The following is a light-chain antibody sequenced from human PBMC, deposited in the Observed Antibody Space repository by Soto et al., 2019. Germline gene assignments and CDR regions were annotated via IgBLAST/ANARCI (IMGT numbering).Light chain of an antibody. Sequence: DIQMTQSPSTLSASVGDRVTITCRASQSISSWLAWYQQKPGKAPKLLIYDASSLESGVPSRFSGSGSGTEFTLTIRSLQPDDFATYYCQQYNSYPYTFGHGTKLEIK. CDR1: QSISSW. J-gene: IGKJ2*01. V-gene: IGKV1-5*01. CDR3: QQYNSYPYT. CDR2: DAS.